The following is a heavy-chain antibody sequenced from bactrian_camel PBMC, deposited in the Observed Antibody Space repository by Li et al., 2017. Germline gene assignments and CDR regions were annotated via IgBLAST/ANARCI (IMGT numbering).Heavy chain of an antibody. J-gene: IGHJ4*01. D-gene: IGHD2*01. V-gene: IGHV3S53*01. CDR1: GYPYSTYS. CDR3: AAFCSGGYWSFKY. CDR2: LDDDGTT. Sequence: HVQLVESGGGSVQAGGSLRLSCAASGYPYSTYSRGWFRQTPGKRREGVAALDDDGTTTYADSVKGRFIITRDKAKDLVYLQMNSLKPEDTAMYYCAAFCSGGYWSFKYWGQGTQVTVS.